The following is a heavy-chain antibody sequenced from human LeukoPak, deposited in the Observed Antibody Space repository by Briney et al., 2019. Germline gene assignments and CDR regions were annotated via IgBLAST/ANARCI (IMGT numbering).Heavy chain of an antibody. Sequence: SETLSLTCIVSGGSISNSYWGWIRQPPGKGLEWIGYIYYSGSTNYNPSLKSRVTISVDTSKNQFSLKLSSVTAADTAVYYCARHLPKWGWDYWGQGTLVTVSS. CDR2: IYYSGST. CDR3: ARHLPKWGWDY. J-gene: IGHJ4*02. V-gene: IGHV4-59*08. CDR1: GGSISNSY. D-gene: IGHD1-26*01.